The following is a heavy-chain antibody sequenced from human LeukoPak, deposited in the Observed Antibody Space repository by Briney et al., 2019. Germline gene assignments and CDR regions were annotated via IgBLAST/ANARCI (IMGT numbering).Heavy chain of an antibody. CDR2: ISSSSSYI. J-gene: IGHJ3*02. CDR1: GFTFSSYS. Sequence: GALSLPCPASGFTFSSYSMDWVRRAPGKGLEGVASISSSSSYIYYADSVKGRYTISRDNAKDSLYLQMNSLRAEDTAVYYCASPIVVGVTATRDDAFDIWGQETMVTVSS. D-gene: IGHD2-15*01. V-gene: IGHV3-21*01. CDR3: ASPIVVGVTATRDDAFDI.